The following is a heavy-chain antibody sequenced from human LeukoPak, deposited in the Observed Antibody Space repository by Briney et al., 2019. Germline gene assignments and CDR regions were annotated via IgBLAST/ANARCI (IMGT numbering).Heavy chain of an antibody. CDR2: ISGSGGST. V-gene: IGHV3-23*01. J-gene: IGHJ3*02. CDR3: AKTYYYDSSGYFYAFDI. D-gene: IGHD3-22*01. Sequence: PGGSLRLSCAASGFTFSRNAMSWVRQAPGKGLEWVSAISGSGGSTYYADSVKGRFTISRDNSKNTLYLQMNSLRAEDTAVYYCAKTYYYDSSGYFYAFDIWGQGTMVTVSS. CDR1: GFTFSRNA.